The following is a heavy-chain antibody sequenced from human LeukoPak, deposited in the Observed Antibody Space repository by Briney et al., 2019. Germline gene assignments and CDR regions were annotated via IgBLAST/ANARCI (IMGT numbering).Heavy chain of an antibody. V-gene: IGHV1-2*02. J-gene: IGHJ4*02. D-gene: IGHD3-10*01. CDR2: INPNSGGT. Sequence: ASVKVSCKASGYTFTGHYIHWVRQAPGQGLEWMGWINPNSGGTNYAQNLQGRVTMTRDTSISTAYVELSSLRSDDTAVYYCARGGSLIRGGIIGDYWGQGTLVTVSS. CDR3: ARGGSLIRGGIIGDY. CDR1: GYTFTGHY.